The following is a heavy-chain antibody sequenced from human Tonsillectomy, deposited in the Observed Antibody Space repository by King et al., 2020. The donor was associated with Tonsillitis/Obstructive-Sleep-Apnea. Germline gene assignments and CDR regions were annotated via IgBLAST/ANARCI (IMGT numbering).Heavy chain of an antibody. CDR1: GYTLTELS. CDR2: FDPEDGET. D-gene: IGHD7-27*01. CDR3: ATDLTGDPNSNDAFDI. J-gene: IGHJ3*02. Sequence: QLVQSGAEVKKPGDSVKVSCKVSGYTLTELSMHWVRQAPGKGLEWMGGFDPEDGETIYAQKFQGRVTMTEDTSTDTAYMELSSLRSEDTAVYYCATDLTGDPNSNDAFDIWGQGTMVTVSS. V-gene: IGHV1-24*01.